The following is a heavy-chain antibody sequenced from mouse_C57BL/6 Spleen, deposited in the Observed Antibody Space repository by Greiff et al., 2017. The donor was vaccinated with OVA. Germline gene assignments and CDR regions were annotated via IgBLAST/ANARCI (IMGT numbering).Heavy chain of an antibody. D-gene: IGHD2-13*01. V-gene: IGHV1-59*01. J-gene: IGHJ3*01. Sequence: VQLQQPGAELVRPGTSVKLSCKASGYTFTSYWMHWVKQRPGQGLEWIGVIDPSDSYTNSNQKFKGKATLTVDTSSSTAYMQLSSLTSEDSAVYYCARGGETGFAYWGQGTLVTVSA. CDR3: ARGGETGFAY. CDR2: IDPSDSYT. CDR1: GYTFTSYW.